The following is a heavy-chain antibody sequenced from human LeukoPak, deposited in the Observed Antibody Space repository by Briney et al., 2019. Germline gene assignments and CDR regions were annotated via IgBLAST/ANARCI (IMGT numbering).Heavy chain of an antibody. CDR2: IWYDGSNK. CDR1: GSTFSSYG. D-gene: IGHD6-19*01. V-gene: IGHV3-33*01. J-gene: IGHJ4*02. CDR3: ARWYSSGWYYFDY. Sequence: PGRALRLSCAASGSTFSSYGMHWVRQAPGKGLEWVAVIWYDGSNKYYADSVKGRFTISRDNSKNTLYLQMNSLRAEDTAVYYCARWYSSGWYYFDYWGQGTLVTVSS.